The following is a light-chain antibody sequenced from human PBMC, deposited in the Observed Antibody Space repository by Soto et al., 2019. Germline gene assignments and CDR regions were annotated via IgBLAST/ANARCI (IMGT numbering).Light chain of an antibody. CDR2: GAS. CDR3: QQYNNWPLT. J-gene: IGKJ4*01. V-gene: IGKV3-15*01. CDR1: QSVSSN. Sequence: EIVMTQSPATLSVSPGERATLSCRASQSVSSNLAWYQQKPGQAPRLLIYGASTRATDIPARFSGSGSGTEFTLTSSSRQSEDFAVYYCQQYNNWPLTFGGGTKVEIK.